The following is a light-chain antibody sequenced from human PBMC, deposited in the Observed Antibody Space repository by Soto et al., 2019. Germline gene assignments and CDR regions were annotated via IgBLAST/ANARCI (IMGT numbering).Light chain of an antibody. V-gene: IGKV3-15*01. CDR2: RAS. CDR3: QQYNEWPIT. J-gene: IGKJ5*01. Sequence: VMTQSAAILSVSPGERATLSCRSIQSVGSLLALYQQKPGQAPRLLIYRASSRATGISGSFSGSGSGTEFTLTITSLQSEDFAVYYCQQYNEWPITFGQGTRLEIK. CDR1: QSVGSL.